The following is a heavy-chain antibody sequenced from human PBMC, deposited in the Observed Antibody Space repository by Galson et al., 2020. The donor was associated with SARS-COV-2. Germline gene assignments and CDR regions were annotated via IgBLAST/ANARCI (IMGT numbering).Heavy chain of an antibody. V-gene: IGHV3-33*01. CDR1: GFTFSDHA. CDR2: IFFDGREK. CDR3: ARDGQSSRGWAFDY. D-gene: IGHD6-19*01. Sequence: GGSLRLSCAASGFTFSDHAMHWVRQATGKGLEWVAQIFFDGREKYYGDSVRGRFTISRDSSKNTVYLQMNNLRVDDTAVYYCARDGQSSRGWAFDYWGQGTLLTVSS. J-gene: IGHJ4*02.